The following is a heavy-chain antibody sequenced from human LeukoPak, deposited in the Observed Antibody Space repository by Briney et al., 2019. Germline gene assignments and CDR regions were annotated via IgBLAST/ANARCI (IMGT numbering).Heavy chain of an antibody. D-gene: IGHD2-2*01. CDR1: GYTFTSYD. V-gene: IGHV1-8*01. CDR2: MNPNSGNT. J-gene: IGHJ4*02. CDR3: ARGGVPAADLDY. Sequence: ASVKVSFKASGYTFTSYDINWVRQATGQGLEWMGWMNPNSGNTGYAQKFQGRVTMTRNTSISTAYMKLSSLRSEDTAVYYCARGGVPAADLDYWGQGTLVTVSS.